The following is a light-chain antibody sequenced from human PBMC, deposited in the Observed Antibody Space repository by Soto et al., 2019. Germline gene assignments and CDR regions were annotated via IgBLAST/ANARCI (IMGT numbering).Light chain of an antibody. CDR3: QQYGSSPQT. CDR2: GAS. J-gene: IGKJ5*01. V-gene: IGKV3-20*01. CDR1: QSVRSNC. Sequence: IWLTQSPGSLSMSSGESATLSCRASQSVRSNCLSWYQQKPGQAPRLLIYGASNRATGIPDRFSGSGSGTDFTLTISRLEPEDFAVYYCQQYGSSPQTFGQGTRLEIK.